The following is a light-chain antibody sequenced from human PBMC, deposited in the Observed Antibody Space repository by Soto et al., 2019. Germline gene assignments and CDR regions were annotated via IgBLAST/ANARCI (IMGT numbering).Light chain of an antibody. CDR3: QQYNNWPPLT. Sequence: DIQMTQSPSSLSASVGDRFTITCRASQSISSYLNWYQQKPGKAPKLLIYAASSLQSGVPSRFSGSGSGTEFTLTISSLQSEDFAVYYCQQYNNWPPLTFGGGTKVDIK. CDR2: AAS. J-gene: IGKJ4*01. V-gene: IGKV1-39*01. CDR1: QSISSY.